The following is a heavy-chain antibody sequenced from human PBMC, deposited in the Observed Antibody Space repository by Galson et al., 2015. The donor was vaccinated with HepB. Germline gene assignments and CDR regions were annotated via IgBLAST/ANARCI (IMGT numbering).Heavy chain of an antibody. D-gene: IGHD1-7*01. J-gene: IGHJ4*02. Sequence: SLRLSCAASGFTFSSYGMHWVRQAPGKGLEWVAVISYDGSNKYYADSVKGRFTISRDNSKNTLYLQMNSLRAEDTAVYYCAKVGGLELRGGLLAADYWGQRTLVTVSS. CDR2: ISYDGSNK. CDR1: GFTFSSYG. CDR3: AKVGGLELRGGLLAADY. V-gene: IGHV3-30*18.